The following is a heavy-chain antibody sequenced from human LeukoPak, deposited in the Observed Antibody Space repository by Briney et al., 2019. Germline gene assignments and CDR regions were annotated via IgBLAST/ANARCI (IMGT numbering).Heavy chain of an antibody. CDR2: IKQDGSEK. Sequence: PGGSLRLSCAASGFTFSSYWMSWVRQAPGKGLEWVANIKQDGSEKYYVDSVKGRFTISRDNAKNSLYLQMNRLRAEDTAVYYCARAPYTTVVYWYFDLWGRGTLVTVSS. V-gene: IGHV3-7*01. CDR3: ARAPYTTVVYWYFDL. CDR1: GFTFSSYW. J-gene: IGHJ2*01. D-gene: IGHD1-1*01.